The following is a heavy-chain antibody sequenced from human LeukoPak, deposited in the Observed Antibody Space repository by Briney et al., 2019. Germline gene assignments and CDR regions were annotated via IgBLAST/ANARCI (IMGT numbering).Heavy chain of an antibody. V-gene: IGHV4-34*01. CDR3: ARGKRYGITGTDFDY. D-gene: IGHD1-20*01. CDR1: GRSFSGCY. Sequence: SETLSLTCAVYGRSFSGCYWSWIRQPPGKGLEWIGEIHHSGRTNYNPSLKRRVTISGDPSKNQFSLKLSSVTAADTAVYYCARGKRYGITGTDFDYWGQGTLVTVSS. CDR2: IHHSGRT. J-gene: IGHJ4*02.